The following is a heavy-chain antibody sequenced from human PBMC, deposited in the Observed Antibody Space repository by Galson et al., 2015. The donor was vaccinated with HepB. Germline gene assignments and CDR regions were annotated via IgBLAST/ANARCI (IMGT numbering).Heavy chain of an antibody. Sequence: SLRLSCAASGFTFSSYAMHWVRQAPGKGLEWVAVISYDGSNKYYADSVKGRFTISRDNSKNTLYLQMNSLRAEDTAVYYCARVGALRYFDWLIPYYYGMDVWGQGTTVTVSS. V-gene: IGHV3-30-3*01. D-gene: IGHD3-9*01. CDR3: ARVGALRYFDWLIPYYYGMDV. CDR1: GFTFSSYA. CDR2: ISYDGSNK. J-gene: IGHJ6*02.